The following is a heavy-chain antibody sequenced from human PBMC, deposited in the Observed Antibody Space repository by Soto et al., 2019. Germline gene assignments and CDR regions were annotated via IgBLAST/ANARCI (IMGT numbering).Heavy chain of an antibody. V-gene: IGHV3-23*01. J-gene: IGHJ4*02. Sequence: EVQLLESGGGLVQPGGSLRLSCAASGFTFSSYAMNWVRQAPGKGPEWVSLISVTGDTYYADSVKGRFTISRDNSTNTLFLQMNSLRAEDTAVYYCAKSLNTATSFDYWGQGTLVTVSP. CDR1: GFTFSSYA. CDR2: ISVTGDT. CDR3: AKSLNTATSFDY.